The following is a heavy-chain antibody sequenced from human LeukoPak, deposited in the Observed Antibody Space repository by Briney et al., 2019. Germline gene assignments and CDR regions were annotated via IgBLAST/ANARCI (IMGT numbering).Heavy chain of an antibody. J-gene: IGHJ5*02. CDR2: IYHSGST. V-gene: IGHV4-39*07. CDR3: ARGSRTNWFDP. CDR1: GGSISGGSSY. Sequence: SETLSLTCTVSGGSISGGSSYWSWIRQPAGKGLEWIGSIYHSGSTYYNPSLKSRVTISVDTSKNQFSLKLSSVTAADTAVYYCARGSRTNWFDPWGQGTLVTVSS. D-gene: IGHD6-13*01.